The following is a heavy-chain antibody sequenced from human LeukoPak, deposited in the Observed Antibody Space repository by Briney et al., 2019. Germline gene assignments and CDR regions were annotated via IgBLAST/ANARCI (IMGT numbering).Heavy chain of an antibody. CDR2: INWNGGST. CDR1: GFTFDEYA. V-gene: IGHV3-20*04. J-gene: IGHJ3*02. Sequence: PGRSLRLSCAASGFTFDEYAMNWVRQAPGKGLEWVFGINWNGGSTGHADSVKGRFTISRDNAKKSLYLQMNSLKAEDTALDYCKSGYYYGSGSPTEDDTGIWGQGTMVTVSS. CDR3: KSGYYYGSGSPTEDDTGI. D-gene: IGHD3-10*01.